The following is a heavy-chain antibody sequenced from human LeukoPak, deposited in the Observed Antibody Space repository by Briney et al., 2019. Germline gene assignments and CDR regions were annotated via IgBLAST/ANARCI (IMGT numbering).Heavy chain of an antibody. CDR3: ARGGPYPDWYFDL. J-gene: IGHJ2*01. V-gene: IGHV1-2*02. Sequence: ASVKVSCKASGYTFTGYYMHWVRQAPGQGLEWMGWINLNSGATNYAQKFQGRVTMTRDTSISTAYMELSRLRSDETAVHYCARGGPYPDWYFDLWGRGTLVTVSS. CDR2: INLNSGAT. CDR1: GYTFTGYY.